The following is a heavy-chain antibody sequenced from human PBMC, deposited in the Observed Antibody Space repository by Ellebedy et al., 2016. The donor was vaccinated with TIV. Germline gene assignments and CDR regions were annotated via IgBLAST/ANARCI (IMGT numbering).Heavy chain of an antibody. CDR2: INHSGST. CDR3: ARTYGGNAAGDSFDI. J-gene: IGHJ3*02. D-gene: IGHD4-23*01. Sequence: MPSETLSLTCTVSGGSFRGDYCNWIRKPQGKGLGWIGEINHSGSTNYNSSLKSRVTISLDTSKNQFSLKLSSVTAADTAVYFCARTYGGNAAGDSFDIWGQGTVVTVSS. V-gene: IGHV4-34*01. CDR1: GGSFRGDY.